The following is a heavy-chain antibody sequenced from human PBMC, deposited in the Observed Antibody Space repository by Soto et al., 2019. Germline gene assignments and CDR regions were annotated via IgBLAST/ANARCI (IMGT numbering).Heavy chain of an antibody. CDR1: GFTVSSNY. D-gene: IGHD3-22*01. Sequence: EVQLVESGGGLVQPGGSLRLSCAASGFTVSSNYMSWVRQAPGKGLEWVSVIYSGGSTYYADSVKGRFTISRDNSKNTLYLQMNSLRAEDTAVYYCARDPPYYYDSSGYLGYWGQGTLVTVSS. CDR3: ARDPPYYYDSSGYLGY. J-gene: IGHJ4*02. CDR2: IYSGGST. V-gene: IGHV3-66*01.